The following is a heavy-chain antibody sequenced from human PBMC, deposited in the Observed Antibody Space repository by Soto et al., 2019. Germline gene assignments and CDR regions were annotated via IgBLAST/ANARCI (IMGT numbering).Heavy chain of an antibody. CDR2: TYYSGGT. Sequence: QVQLQESGPGLVRPSQTLSLSCTVSGGSISNSANHWSWIRQHPGEGLEWIGYTYYSGGTYYSPSLKGRVTISLDASKNQFSLKLSSVTAADTAVYYWAKGVRGVPNWFDPCCQGTLVTVSS. CDR3: AKGVRGVPNWFDP. CDR1: GGSISNSANH. D-gene: IGHD3-10*01. J-gene: IGHJ5*02. V-gene: IGHV4-31*03.